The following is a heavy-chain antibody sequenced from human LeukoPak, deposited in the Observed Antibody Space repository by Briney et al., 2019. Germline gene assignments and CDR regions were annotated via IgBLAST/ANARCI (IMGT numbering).Heavy chain of an antibody. D-gene: IGHD3-22*01. V-gene: IGHV1-8*01. CDR2: MNPNSGNT. J-gene: IGHJ3*02. CDR1: GYTFTSYD. CDR3: ARDEGGGITLIVVAYAFDI. Sequence: VASVKVSCKASGYTFTSYDINWVRQATGQGLEWMGWMNPNSGNTGYAQKFQGRVTMTRNTSISTAYMELSSLRSEDTAVYYCARDEGGGITLIVVAYAFDIWGQGTMVTVSS.